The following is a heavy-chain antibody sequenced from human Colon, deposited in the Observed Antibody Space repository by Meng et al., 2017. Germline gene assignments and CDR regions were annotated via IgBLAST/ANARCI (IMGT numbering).Heavy chain of an antibody. CDR3: ASAETVRGAAVGY. Sequence: GESLKISCAASGFTFSSLWMSWVRQAPGKGLEWVANINQDGIKTYYVDSVKGRFTISRDNAKNSLYLQLNSLRAEDTAVYYCASAETVRGAAVGYWGQGTLVTVSS. V-gene: IGHV3-7*01. CDR2: INQDGIKT. CDR1: GFTFSSLW. D-gene: IGHD3-10*01. J-gene: IGHJ4*02.